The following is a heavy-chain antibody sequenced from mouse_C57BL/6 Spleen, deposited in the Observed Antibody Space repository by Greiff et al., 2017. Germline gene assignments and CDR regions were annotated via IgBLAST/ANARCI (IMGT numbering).Heavy chain of an antibody. Sequence: EVKLMQSGGGLVKPGGSLKLSCAASGFTFSDYGMHWVRQAPEKGLEWVAYISSGSSTIDYADTVKGRVTISRATAKNTLFLQMTSLRSEDTAMYYCAWSTVVARYFDVWGPGTTVTVSS. CDR3: AWSTVVARYFDV. D-gene: IGHD1-1*01. J-gene: IGHJ1*01. CDR2: ISSGSSTI. CDR1: GFTFSDYG. V-gene: IGHV5-17*01.